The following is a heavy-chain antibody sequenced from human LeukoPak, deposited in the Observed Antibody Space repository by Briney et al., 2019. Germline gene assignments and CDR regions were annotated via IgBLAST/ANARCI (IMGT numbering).Heavy chain of an antibody. Sequence: GGSLRLSCAASGFTFSSYAMSWVRQAPGKGLEWVSAISGSGGSTYYADSVKGRFTISGNNSKNTLYLQMNSLRAEDTAVYYCAKDGHYDILTGYSAYYYYYMDVWGKGTTVTVSS. J-gene: IGHJ6*03. CDR3: AKDGHYDILTGYSAYYYYYMDV. CDR2: ISGSGGST. V-gene: IGHV3-23*01. CDR1: GFTFSSYA. D-gene: IGHD3-9*01.